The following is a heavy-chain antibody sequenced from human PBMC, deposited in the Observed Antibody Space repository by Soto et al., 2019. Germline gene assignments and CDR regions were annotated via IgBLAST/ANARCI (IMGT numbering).Heavy chain of an antibody. V-gene: IGHV4-39*01. CDR2: IYYSGNT. D-gene: IGHD3-16*01. Sequence: QLQLQESGPGLVKPSETLSLTCTVSGGSITNTNFYWGWIRQPPGKGLEWIGSIYYSGNTYYNPSLMSRVTISVDTSKDLFSLQLSSVTAADTAVYYCVKHQGPNPGGVIHCWGQGTLVTVSS. J-gene: IGHJ4*02. CDR1: GGSITNTNFY. CDR3: VKHQGPNPGGVIHC.